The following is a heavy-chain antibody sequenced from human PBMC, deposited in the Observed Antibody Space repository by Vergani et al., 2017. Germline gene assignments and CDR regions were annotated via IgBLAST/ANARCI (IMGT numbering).Heavy chain of an antibody. CDR2: TWYDGNNK. CDR1: GLTFRNYG. V-gene: IGHV3-33*08. CDR3: ARDLRLLYNRFDP. D-gene: IGHD1-14*01. Sequence: QVQLVESGGGVVQPGRSLRLSCVVSGLTFRNYGMHWVRQAPGKGLDWVAVTWYDGNNKQYADSVKGRFTISRDNSKSTMYLQMNSLRDEDTGVYYCARDLRLLYNRFDPWGQGTLVTVSS. J-gene: IGHJ5*02.